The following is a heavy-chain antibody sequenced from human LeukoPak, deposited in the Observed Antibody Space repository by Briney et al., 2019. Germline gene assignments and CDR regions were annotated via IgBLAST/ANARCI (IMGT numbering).Heavy chain of an antibody. CDR3: AELGITMIGGV. D-gene: IGHD3-10*02. CDR2: ISTGGSTI. CDR1: GFTFSSYE. Sequence: GGSLRLSCAASGFTFSSYEMNWVRQAPGKGLEWVSYISTGGSTIYYADSVEGRFTISRDNAKNSLYLQMNSLRAEDTAVYYCAELGITMIGGVRGKGTTVTISS. J-gene: IGHJ6*04. V-gene: IGHV3-48*03.